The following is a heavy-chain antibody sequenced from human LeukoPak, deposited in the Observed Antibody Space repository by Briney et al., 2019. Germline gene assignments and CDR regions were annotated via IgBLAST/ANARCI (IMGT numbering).Heavy chain of an antibody. V-gene: IGHV4-59*08. Sequence: SETLSLTCTVSGGSISSYYWSWIRQPPGKGLEWIGYIYYSGSTNYNPSLKSRVTISVDTSKNQFSLKLSSVTAADTAVYYCARGPTWGYFQHWGQGTLVTVSS. D-gene: IGHD1-26*01. CDR2: IYYSGST. J-gene: IGHJ1*01. CDR1: GGSISSYY. CDR3: ARGPTWGYFQH.